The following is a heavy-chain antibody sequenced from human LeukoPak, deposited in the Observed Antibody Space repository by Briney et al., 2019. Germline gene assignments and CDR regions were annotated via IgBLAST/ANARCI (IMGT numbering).Heavy chain of an antibody. V-gene: IGHV3-30*18. D-gene: IGHD1-26*01. CDR3: AKILGSYYSNFDY. Sequence: GGSLRLSCAASGFTFSSYGMHWVRQAPGKGLEWVAVISYDGSNKYYADSVKGRFTISRDNSKNTLYLQMNSLRAEDTAVYYCAKILGSYYSNFDYWGQGTLVTVSS. CDR1: GFTFSSYG. CDR2: ISYDGSNK. J-gene: IGHJ4*02.